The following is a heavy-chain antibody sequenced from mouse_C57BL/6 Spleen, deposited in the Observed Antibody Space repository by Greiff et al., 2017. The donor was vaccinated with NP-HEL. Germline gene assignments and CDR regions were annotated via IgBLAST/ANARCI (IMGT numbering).Heavy chain of an antibody. D-gene: IGHD1-1*01. J-gene: IGHJ1*03. Sequence: QVQLQQSGPELVKPGASVKISCKASGYAFSSSWMNWVKQRPGKGLEWIGRIYPGDGDTNYNGKFKGKATLTVDKSSSTAYMQLSSLTSEDSAVYYCARASSYWYFDVWGTGTTVTVSS. CDR2: IYPGDGDT. V-gene: IGHV1-82*01. CDR1: GYAFSSSW. CDR3: ARASSYWYFDV.